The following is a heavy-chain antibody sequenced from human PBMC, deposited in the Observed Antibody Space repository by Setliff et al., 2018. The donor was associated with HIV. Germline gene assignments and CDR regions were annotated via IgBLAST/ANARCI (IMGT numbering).Heavy chain of an antibody. J-gene: IGHJ6*03. CDR3: ARAGRSGSYNHYYYYYMDV. Sequence: AASVKVSCKTSGYSFTAYYIHFVRQAPGQRLEWMGWIQTNSGGTKIAQKFQGRVTMTRDTSISTTYMELNSLTSDDTAVYYCARAGRSGSYNHYYYYYMDVWGKGTTVTVSS. D-gene: IGHD1-26*01. CDR1: GYSFTAYY. CDR2: IQTNSGGT. V-gene: IGHV1-2*02.